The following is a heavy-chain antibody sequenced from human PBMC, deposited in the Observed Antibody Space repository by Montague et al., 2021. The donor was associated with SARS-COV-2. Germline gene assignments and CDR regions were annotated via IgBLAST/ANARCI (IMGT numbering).Heavy chain of an antibody. J-gene: IGHJ3*01. V-gene: IGHV4-59*02. CDR3: ASGVFPGDFWSGFDAFEV. CDR2: IYYSGGT. Sequence: SETLSLTCTVSGDSVSSYYWSWIRQPPGKGLEWIGYIYYSGGTNYNPSLESRVTISVDTSKNQLSLKVNSVNSADTAVYYCASGVFPGDFWSGFDAFEVWGQGTMVTVSS. CDR1: GDSVSSYY. D-gene: IGHD3-3*01.